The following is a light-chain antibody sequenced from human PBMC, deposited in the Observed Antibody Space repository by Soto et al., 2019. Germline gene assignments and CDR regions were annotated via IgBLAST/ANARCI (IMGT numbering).Light chain of an antibody. CDR3: QQYVDSPET. J-gene: IGKJ4*01. CDR1: QSINNY. V-gene: IGKV3-20*01. CDR2: DSS. Sequence: EIVLTQSPGTLSLSPGERATLSCRASQSINNYVAWYQQKPGQAPRVLIYDSSIRATGVPDRFSGSGSGTDVTLTISRLEPEDFAVYYCQQYVDSPETFGGGTKVEIK.